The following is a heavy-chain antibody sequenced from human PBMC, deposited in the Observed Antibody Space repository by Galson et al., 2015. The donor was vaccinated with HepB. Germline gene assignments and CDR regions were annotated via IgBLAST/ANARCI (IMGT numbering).Heavy chain of an antibody. V-gene: IGHV3-23*01. D-gene: IGHD7-27*01. CDR1: GFTFNNYA. J-gene: IGHJ4*02. CDR3: AKDLLTGGTIGYFDS. CDR2: ITGGSLSA. Sequence: SLRLSCAASGFTFNNYAMNWVRQAPGKGLEWVSSITGGSLSAYYAGSVEGRFTISRDNSKNTLYLQMNSLRAEDTAIYYCAKDLLTGGTIGYFDSWGQGTLVTVSS.